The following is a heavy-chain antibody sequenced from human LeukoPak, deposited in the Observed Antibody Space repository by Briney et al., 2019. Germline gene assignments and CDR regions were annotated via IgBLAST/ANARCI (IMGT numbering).Heavy chain of an antibody. Sequence: ASAKVSCKASGYTFTGYYMHWVRQAPGQGLEWMGWINPNSGGTNYAQKFQGRVTMTRDTSISTAYMELSRLRSDDTAVYYCARLSSSYYYYYMDVWGKGTTVTVSS. CDR2: INPNSGGT. CDR3: ARLSSSYYYYYMDV. D-gene: IGHD6-6*01. CDR1: GYTFTGYY. J-gene: IGHJ6*03. V-gene: IGHV1-2*02.